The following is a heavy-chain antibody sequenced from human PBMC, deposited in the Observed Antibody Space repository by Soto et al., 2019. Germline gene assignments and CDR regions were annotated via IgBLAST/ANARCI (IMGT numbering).Heavy chain of an antibody. CDR3: ARGLTSSGWRYWYFDL. J-gene: IGHJ2*01. CDR1: GYTFTSYG. CDR2: ISAYNGNT. Sequence: QVQLVQSGAEVKKPGASVKVSCKASGYTFTSYGISWVRQAPGQGLEWMGWISAYNGNTNYAQKLQGRVTRTTDTXTXTAYRELRSLRSDDTAVYYCARGLTSSGWRYWYFDLWGRGTLVTVSS. V-gene: IGHV1-18*01. D-gene: IGHD6-19*01.